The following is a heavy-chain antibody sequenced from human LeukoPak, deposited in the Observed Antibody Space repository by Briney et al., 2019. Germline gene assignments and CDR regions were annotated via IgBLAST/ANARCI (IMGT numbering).Heavy chain of an antibody. CDR3: ARTYYYDSSGYYSGY. J-gene: IGHJ4*02. CDR1: GFTFDGHG. V-gene: IGHV3-20*04. Sequence: GGSLRLSCAASGFTFDGHGMSWVRQAPGKGLEWVSGIKWDGGRTGYADSLKGRFTISRDNAKNSLYLQMNSLRAEDTAVYYCARTYYYDSSGYYSGYWGQGTLVTVSS. CDR2: IKWDGGRT. D-gene: IGHD3-22*01.